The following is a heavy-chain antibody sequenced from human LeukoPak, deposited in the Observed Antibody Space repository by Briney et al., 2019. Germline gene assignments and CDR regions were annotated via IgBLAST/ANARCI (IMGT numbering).Heavy chain of an antibody. V-gene: IGHV3-30*01. J-gene: IGHJ6*03. CDR1: GFTFSSYA. CDR2: ISYDGSNK. Sequence: PGRSLRLSCAASGFTFSSYAMHWVRQAPGKGLEWVAVISYDGSNKYYADSAKGRFTISRDNSKNTLYLQMNSLRAEDTAVYYCARDKITIFGVVTYKYYYMDVWGKGTTVTVSS. D-gene: IGHD3-3*01. CDR3: ARDKITIFGVVTYKYYYMDV.